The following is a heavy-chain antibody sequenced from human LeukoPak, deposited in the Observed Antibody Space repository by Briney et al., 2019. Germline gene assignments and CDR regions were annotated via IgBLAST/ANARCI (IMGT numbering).Heavy chain of an antibody. CDR1: GYSFTSYW. J-gene: IGHJ4*02. Sequence: GESLNISCKGSGYSFTSYWIGWVGQLPGKGLEWMGIIYPGDSDTRYSPSFQGQVTISADKSISTAYLQWSSLKASDTAMYYCARRSSGWYLDYWGQGTLVTVSS. V-gene: IGHV5-51*01. D-gene: IGHD6-19*01. CDR3: ARRSSGWYLDY. CDR2: IYPGDSDT.